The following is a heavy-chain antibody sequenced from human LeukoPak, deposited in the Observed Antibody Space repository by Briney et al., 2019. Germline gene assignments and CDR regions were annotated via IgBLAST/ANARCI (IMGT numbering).Heavy chain of an antibody. V-gene: IGHV3-23*01. Sequence: GGSLRLSCAASGFTFSIYAISWVRQAPGKGLEWVSAISGSGGSTYYADSVKGRFTISRDNSKNTLYLQMNSLRAEDTAVYYCARDTRILYYYDSSGGYWGQGTLVTVSS. D-gene: IGHD3-22*01. J-gene: IGHJ4*02. CDR2: ISGSGGST. CDR1: GFTFSIYA. CDR3: ARDTRILYYYDSSGGY.